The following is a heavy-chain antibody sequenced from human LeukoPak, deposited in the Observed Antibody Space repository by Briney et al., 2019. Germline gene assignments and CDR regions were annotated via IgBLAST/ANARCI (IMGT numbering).Heavy chain of an antibody. Sequence: ASVKVSCKASGYTFTGYYMHWVRQAPGQGLEWMGWINPNSGGTNYAQKFQGRVTMTRDTSISTAYMELSRLRSDDTAVYYCARTSRFLEWQNWFDPWGQGTLVTVSS. J-gene: IGHJ5*02. V-gene: IGHV1-2*02. CDR2: INPNSGGT. D-gene: IGHD3-3*01. CDR1: GYTFTGYY. CDR3: ARTSRFLEWQNWFDP.